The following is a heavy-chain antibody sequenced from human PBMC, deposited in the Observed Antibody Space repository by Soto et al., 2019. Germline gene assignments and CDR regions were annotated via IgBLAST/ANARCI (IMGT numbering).Heavy chain of an antibody. V-gene: IGHV3-30*18. Sequence: GGSLRLSCAASGFTFSSYVMHWVRQAPGKGLEWVAVVSNDGSNKDYADSVKGRFTISRDNSKNTLYLQMNSLRAEDTAVYYCAKVLLTYTSGWYHPHFDYWGQGTLVTVSS. D-gene: IGHD6-19*01. CDR2: VSNDGSNK. CDR1: GFTFSSYV. J-gene: IGHJ4*02. CDR3: AKVLLTYTSGWYHPHFDY.